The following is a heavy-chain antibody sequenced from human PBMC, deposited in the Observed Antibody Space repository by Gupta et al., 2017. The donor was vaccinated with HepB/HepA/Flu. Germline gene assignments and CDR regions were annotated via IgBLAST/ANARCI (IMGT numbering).Heavy chain of an antibody. J-gene: IGHJ5*02. Sequence: ETQPVLSGEQEKKSAESLTISCPGSGHKFLNNSIAWVRQMHGKGHAWLGIIHPADADTKYSPSFQGRVTISVDKSISTAYLHWGTLKASDTAMYYCVRRARNLEELGGNDWFDPWGQGTLVTGSP. D-gene: IGHD1-1*01. CDR3: VRRARNLEELGGNDWFDP. V-gene: IGHV5-51*01. CDR1: GHKFLNNS. CDR2: IHPADADT.